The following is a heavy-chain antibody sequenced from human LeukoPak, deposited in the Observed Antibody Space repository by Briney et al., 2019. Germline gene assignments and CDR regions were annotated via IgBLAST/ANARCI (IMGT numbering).Heavy chain of an antibody. CDR3: ARKSSGYSHHDY. V-gene: IGHV3-49*04. CDR2: IRSKGYGGTT. Sequence: PGRSLRLSCTASGFTFRDYALSWVRQAPGKGLEWVGFIRSKGYGGTTEYAASAKARFTISRDDSKSIAYLQMNSLNTEDTAVFYCARKSSGYSHHDYWGQGTLVTVTS. D-gene: IGHD3-22*01. J-gene: IGHJ4*02. CDR1: GFTFRDYA.